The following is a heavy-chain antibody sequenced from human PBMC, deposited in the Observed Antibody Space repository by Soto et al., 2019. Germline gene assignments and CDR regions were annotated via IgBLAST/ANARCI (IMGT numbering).Heavy chain of an antibody. CDR2: INPSGGST. J-gene: IGHJ1*01. V-gene: IGHV1-46*01. Sequence: GASVKVSCKASGYTFTSYYMHWVRQAPGQGLEWMGIINPSGGSTSYAQKFQGRVTMTRDTSTSTVYMELSSLRSEDTAVYYCARGGSSGWYFAEYFQHWGQGTLVTVS. D-gene: IGHD6-19*01. CDR1: GYTFTSYY. CDR3: ARGGSSGWYFAEYFQH.